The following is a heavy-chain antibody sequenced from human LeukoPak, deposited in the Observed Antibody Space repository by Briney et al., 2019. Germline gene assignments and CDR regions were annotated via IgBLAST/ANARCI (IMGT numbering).Heavy chain of an antibody. CDR3: AKDSNSDCSTTSCYNCFDY. Sequence: PGGSLRLSCAASGFTFSSYGMHWVRQAPGKGLEWVAFIRYDGSNKYYADSVKGRFTISRDNSKNTLYLRLNSLRAEDSAVYYCAKDSNSDCSTTSCYNCFDYWGQGTLVTVSS. J-gene: IGHJ4*02. V-gene: IGHV3-30*02. D-gene: IGHD2-2*01. CDR1: GFTFSSYG. CDR2: IRYDGSNK.